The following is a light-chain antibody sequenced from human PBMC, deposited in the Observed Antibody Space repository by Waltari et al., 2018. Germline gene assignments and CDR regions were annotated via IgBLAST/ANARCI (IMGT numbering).Light chain of an antibody. CDR3: QHYESLPVT. V-gene: IGKV3-20*01. J-gene: IGKJ1*01. CDR2: HAS. Sequence: EIGLTQSQGTLSSSPGARATISCRASQSISKYLPWYQQKPGQAPRLLIYHASSRAAGIPDRFSGSGSGTDFSLTISRLEPEDFAVYYCQHYESLPVTFGQGTKVEIK. CDR1: QSISKY.